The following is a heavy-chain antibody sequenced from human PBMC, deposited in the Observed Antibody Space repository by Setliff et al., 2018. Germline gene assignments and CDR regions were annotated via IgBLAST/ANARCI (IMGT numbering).Heavy chain of an antibody. J-gene: IGHJ1*01. V-gene: IGHV1-8*01. CDR1: GYTFTSYD. D-gene: IGHD4-17*01. Sequence: ASVKVSCKASGYTFTSYDINWVRLAPGQGLQWTGMVNPSGGHPVYAQKFQGRVTMTRNTSISTAYMELSSLRSEDTAVYYCARVAYGLGYFQYWGQGTLVTVSS. CDR2: VNPSGGHP. CDR3: ARVAYGLGYFQY.